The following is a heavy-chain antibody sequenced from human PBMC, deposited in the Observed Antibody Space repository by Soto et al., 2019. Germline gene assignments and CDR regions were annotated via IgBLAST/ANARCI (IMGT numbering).Heavy chain of an antibody. V-gene: IGHV3-23*01. J-gene: IGHJ4*02. CDR1: GFTFRNYA. Sequence: GGSLRLSCAASGFTFRNYAMNWVRQAPGKGLEWVSGISVSGGTTYYADSVKGRFTVSRDNSKSTVFLQMNSLRAEDTAVYFCAKGMYYYDSSGYRLFDYWGQGTQVPVSS. CDR3: AKGMYYYDSSGYRLFDY. D-gene: IGHD3-22*01. CDR2: ISVSGGTT.